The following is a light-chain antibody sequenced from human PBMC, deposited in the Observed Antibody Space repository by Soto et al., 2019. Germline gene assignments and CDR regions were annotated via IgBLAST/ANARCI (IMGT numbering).Light chain of an antibody. V-gene: IGLV2-11*01. CDR3: CSYAGSYTFEV. J-gene: IGLJ1*01. CDR2: DVS. CDR1: SSDVGGYNY. Sequence: QSALTQPRSVSGSPGQSVTISCTGTSSDVGGYNYVSWYQQHPGKAPKLMIYDVSKRPSGVPDRFSDSKSGNTASLTISGLQAEDEADYYCCSYAGSYTFEVFGTGTKVTVL.